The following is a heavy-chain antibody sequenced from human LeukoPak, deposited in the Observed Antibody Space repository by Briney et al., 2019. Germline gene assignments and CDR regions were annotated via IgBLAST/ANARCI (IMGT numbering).Heavy chain of an antibody. J-gene: IGHJ4*02. CDR2: INPNSGGT. CDR3: ASGSLASYFDH. CDR1: GYTFSGYH. D-gene: IGHD3-16*01. Sequence: ASVKVSCKASGYTFSGYHMHWVRQAPGRGLEWMGWINPNSGGTKYVQKFQGRVTMTRDTSISTAYMELSRLRSDDTAVYYCASGSLASYFDHWGQGTLVTVSS. V-gene: IGHV1-2*02.